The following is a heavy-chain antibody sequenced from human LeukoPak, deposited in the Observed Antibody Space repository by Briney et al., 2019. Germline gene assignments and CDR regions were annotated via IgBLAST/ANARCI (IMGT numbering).Heavy chain of an antibody. CDR3: TRDSPGYGAYDFD. V-gene: IGHV3-48*03. CDR2: ISTRGTTI. D-gene: IGHD5-12*01. Sequence: GGSLRLSCAASGFTFSSYEMNWVRQAPGKGLEWVSYISTRGTTIYYADSVKGRLTISRDNAKNSLYLQMNSLRAEDTAVYYCTRDSPGYGAYDFDWGQGTLVTVSS. CDR1: GFTFSSYE. J-gene: IGHJ4*02.